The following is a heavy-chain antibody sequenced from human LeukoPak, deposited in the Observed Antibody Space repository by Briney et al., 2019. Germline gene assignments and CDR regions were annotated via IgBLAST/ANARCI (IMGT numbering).Heavy chain of an antibody. CDR3: ARDLGIYCSGGSCYSYYFDY. V-gene: IGHV1-46*01. J-gene: IGHJ4*02. D-gene: IGHD2-15*01. CDR2: INPSDGST. CDR1: GYTFTSYY. Sequence: ASVKVSCKASGYTFTSYYMHWVRQAPGQGLEWMGIINPSDGSTSYAQKFQGRVTMTRDTSTSTVYMELSSLRSEDTAVYYCARDLGIYCSGGSCYSYYFDYWGQGTLVTVSS.